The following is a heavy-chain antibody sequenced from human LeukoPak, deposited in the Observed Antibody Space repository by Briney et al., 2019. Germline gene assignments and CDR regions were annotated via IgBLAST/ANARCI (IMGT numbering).Heavy chain of an antibody. CDR2: IRYDGSNK. Sequence: PGGSLRLSCAASGFTFSSYGMHWVRQAPGKGLEWVAFIRYDGSNKYYADSVKGRFTISRDNSKNTLYLQMNSLRAEDTAVYYCAKVRGAAADFDYWGQGTLVTVPS. J-gene: IGHJ4*02. CDR3: AKVRGAAADFDY. CDR1: GFTFSSYG. D-gene: IGHD6-13*01. V-gene: IGHV3-30*02.